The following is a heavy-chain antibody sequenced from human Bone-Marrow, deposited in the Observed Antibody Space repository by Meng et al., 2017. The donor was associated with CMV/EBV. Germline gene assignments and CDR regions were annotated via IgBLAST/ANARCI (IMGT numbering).Heavy chain of an antibody. Sequence: AAVKVSCQASGYTFTSYDINWVRQATGQGLEWMGWMNHNSGNTGYAQKFQGRVTMTTDTSTSTAYMELNSLRSDDTAVYDWARECSYYDFWSGYYRDYYYCMDVWRQGTTVTVSS. V-gene: IGHV1-8*01. CDR1: GYTFTSYD. D-gene: IGHD3-3*01. CDR2: MNHNSGNT. J-gene: IGHJ6*02. CDR3: ARECSYYDFWSGYYRDYYYCMDV.